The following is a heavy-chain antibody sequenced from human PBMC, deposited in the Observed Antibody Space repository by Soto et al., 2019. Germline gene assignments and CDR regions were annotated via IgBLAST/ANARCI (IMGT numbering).Heavy chain of an antibody. CDR3: ARGTYYDILTGFRTGFDP. V-gene: IGHV1-69*13. CDR1: GGTFSGYA. CDR2: IIPIFGTA. D-gene: IGHD3-9*01. J-gene: IGHJ5*02. Sequence: SVKVSCKASGGTFSGYAISWVRQAPGQGLEWMGGIIPIFGTANYAQKFQGRVTITADESTSTAYMELSSLRPEDTAVYYCARGTYYDILTGFRTGFDPWGQGTLVTVSS.